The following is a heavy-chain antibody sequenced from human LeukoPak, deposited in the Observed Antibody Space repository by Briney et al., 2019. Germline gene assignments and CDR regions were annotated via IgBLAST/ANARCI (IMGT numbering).Heavy chain of an antibody. V-gene: IGHV4-30-4*08. Sequence: PSETLSLTCTVSGGSISSGDYYWNWIRQPPGKGLEWIGYIYYSGSTYYNPSLKSRVTISVDTSKNQFSLKLSSVTAADTAVYYCARGGSGLGGAFDIWGQGTMVTVSS. J-gene: IGHJ3*02. CDR3: ARGGSGLGGAFDI. CDR2: IYYSGST. D-gene: IGHD3-10*01. CDR1: GGSISSGDYY.